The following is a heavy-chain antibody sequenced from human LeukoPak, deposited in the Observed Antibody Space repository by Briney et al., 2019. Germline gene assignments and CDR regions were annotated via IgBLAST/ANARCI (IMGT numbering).Heavy chain of an antibody. Sequence: SQTLSLTCTVSGGSISSGDYYWSWIRQPPGKGLEWIGYIYYSGSTYYNPSLKSRVTISVDTSKNQFSLKLSSVTAADTAVDYCARVISWELLRDWFDPWGQGTLVTVSS. CDR1: GGSISSGDYY. D-gene: IGHD1-26*01. CDR2: IYYSGST. CDR3: ARVISWELLRDWFDP. V-gene: IGHV4-30-4*08. J-gene: IGHJ5*02.